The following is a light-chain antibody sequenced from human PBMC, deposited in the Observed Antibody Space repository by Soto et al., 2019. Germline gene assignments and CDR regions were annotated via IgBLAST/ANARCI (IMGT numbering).Light chain of an antibody. Sequence: QLVLTQSPSASASLGASVKLTCTLISGHSSYAIAWHQQQPEKGPRYLMKLDSDGSHTKGDAIPDRFSGSSSGAERYLTISSLQSEDEADYYCQTWGTGIHVVFGGGTQLTVL. CDR1: SGHSSYA. V-gene: IGLV4-69*01. J-gene: IGLJ2*01. CDR2: LDSDGSH. CDR3: QTWGTGIHVV.